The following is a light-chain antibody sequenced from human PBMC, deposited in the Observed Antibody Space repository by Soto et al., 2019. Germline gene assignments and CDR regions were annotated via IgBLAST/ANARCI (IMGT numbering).Light chain of an antibody. CDR3: QVWDSSSDHGV. Sequence: ELTQPPSLSVAPGKTARVTCGGNNIGSKSVHWYQQKPGQAPVLVIYYDSDRPSGIPERFSGSNSGNTATLTISRVEAGDEADYYCQVWDSSSDHGVFGGGTKLTVL. CDR1: NIGSKS. J-gene: IGLJ3*02. CDR2: YDS. V-gene: IGLV3-21*04.